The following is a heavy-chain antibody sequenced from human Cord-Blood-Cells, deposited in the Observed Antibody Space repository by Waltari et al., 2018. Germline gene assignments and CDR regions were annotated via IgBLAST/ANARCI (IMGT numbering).Heavy chain of an antibody. CDR1: GYTVTRSA. V-gene: IGHV1-3*01. Sequence: QVQRVQSGAEVKKPGASVKDSCKASGYTVTRSAMHWVRQAPGQRLEWMGWFNAGNGNTKYSQKFRGRVTITRDTSASTAYMELSSLRSEDTAVDYCARGIKRDFDYWGQGTLVTVSS. CDR2: FNAGNGNT. J-gene: IGHJ4*02. CDR3: ARGIKRDFDY. D-gene: IGHD2-15*01.